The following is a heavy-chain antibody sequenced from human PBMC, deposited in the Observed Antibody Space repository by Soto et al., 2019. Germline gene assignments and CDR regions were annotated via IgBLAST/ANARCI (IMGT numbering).Heavy chain of an antibody. CDR2: ISGSGGST. D-gene: IGHD2-8*02. CDR3: ARGEDYRWLFHYLVY. J-gene: IGHJ4*02. CDR1: GFTLRSYA. Sequence: EVQLLESGGGLVQRGGSLRLSCAASGFTLRSYAMSWVRQAPGKGLEWVSAISGSGGSTYYADSVKGRFTISRDNSKNTLYLQMNSLRVEDTAVYFCARGEDYRWLFHYLVYWGQGALVTVSS. V-gene: IGHV3-23*01.